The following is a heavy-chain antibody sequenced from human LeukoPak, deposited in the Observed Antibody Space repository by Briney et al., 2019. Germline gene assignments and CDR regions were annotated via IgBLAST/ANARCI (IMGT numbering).Heavy chain of an antibody. Sequence: GRSLRLSCAASGFTLSSYAMHWVRQAPGKGLEWVAVISYDGSNKYYADSVKGRFTISRDNSKNTLYLQMNSLRAEDTAVYYCAREEGTVTDHDAFDIWGQGTMVTVSS. V-gene: IGHV3-30-3*01. CDR3: AREEGTVTDHDAFDI. CDR2: ISYDGSNK. J-gene: IGHJ3*02. CDR1: GFTLSSYA. D-gene: IGHD4-17*01.